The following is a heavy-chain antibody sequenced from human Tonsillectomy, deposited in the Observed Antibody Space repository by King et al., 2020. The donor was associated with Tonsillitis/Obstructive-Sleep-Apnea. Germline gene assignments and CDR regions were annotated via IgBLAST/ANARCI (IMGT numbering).Heavy chain of an antibody. Sequence: QLQESGPGLVKPSETLSLTCTVSGGSISSSSYYWGWIRQPPGKGLEWIGTGYYSGNAYCNPSLKTRVTISVDTSKNQFSLKLSSVTAADTAVYYCARPXPXGDYVDYWGQGTLVTVSS. CDR3: ARPXPXGDYVDY. V-gene: IGHV4-39*01. D-gene: IGHD4-17*01. CDR1: GGSISSSSYY. J-gene: IGHJ4*02. CDR2: GYYSGNA.